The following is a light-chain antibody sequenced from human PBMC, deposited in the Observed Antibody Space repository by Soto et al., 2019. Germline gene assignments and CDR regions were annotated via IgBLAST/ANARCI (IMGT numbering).Light chain of an antibody. J-gene: IGKJ5*01. Sequence: DIQLTQSPSSISASVGDRVTITCRASQGLSSWLAWYQQRPGKAPKLLIYAASNLQSGVPSRFSGSGSGTEFTLTIGSLQPEDFATYYCHQSYSFPVTFGQGTRLEMK. CDR1: QGLSSW. V-gene: IGKV1D-12*01. CDR2: AAS. CDR3: HQSYSFPVT.